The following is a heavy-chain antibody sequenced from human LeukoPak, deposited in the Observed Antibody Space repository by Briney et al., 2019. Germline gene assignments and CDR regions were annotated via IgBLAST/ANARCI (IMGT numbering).Heavy chain of an antibody. V-gene: IGHV4-34*01. CDR3: ASPLWFGSSEGDYYYMDV. J-gene: IGHJ6*03. Sequence: PSETLSLTCAVYGGSFSGYYWSWIRQPPGKGLEWIGEINHSGSTNYNPPLKSRVTISVDTSKNQFSLKLSSVTAADTAVYYCASPLWFGSSEGDYYYMDVWGKGTTVTVSS. D-gene: IGHD3-10*01. CDR1: GGSFSGYY. CDR2: INHSGST.